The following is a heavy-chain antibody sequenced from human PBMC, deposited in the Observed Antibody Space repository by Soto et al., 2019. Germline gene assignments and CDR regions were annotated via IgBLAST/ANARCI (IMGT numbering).Heavy chain of an antibody. CDR2: IYPGDSDT. CDR1: GYSFTSYW. CDR3: ARSGGPVGATVHDAFDI. J-gene: IGHJ3*02. Sequence: PGESMKISCKGSGYSFTSYWSGWVRQMPGKGLEWMGIIYPGDSDTRYSPSFQGQVTISADKSISTAYLQWSSLKASDTAMYYCARSGGPVGATVHDAFDIWGQGTMVTVSS. V-gene: IGHV5-51*01. D-gene: IGHD1-26*01.